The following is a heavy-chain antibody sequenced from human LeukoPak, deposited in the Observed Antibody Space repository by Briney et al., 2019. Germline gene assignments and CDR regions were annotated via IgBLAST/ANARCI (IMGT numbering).Heavy chain of an antibody. Sequence: ASVKVSCKASGYTFTGYYMHWVRQAPGQGLEWMGWINPNSGGTNYAQKFQGRVTMTRDTSIRTAYMELSRLRSDDTAVYYCARGGSSSRGAYYYMDVWGKGTTVTVSS. CDR2: INPNSGGT. V-gene: IGHV1-2*02. CDR3: ARGGSSSRGAYYYMDV. J-gene: IGHJ6*03. D-gene: IGHD6-6*01. CDR1: GYTFTGYY.